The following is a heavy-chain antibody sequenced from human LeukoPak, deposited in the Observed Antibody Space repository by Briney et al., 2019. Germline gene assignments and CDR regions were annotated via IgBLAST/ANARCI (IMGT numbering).Heavy chain of an antibody. CDR1: VGSFSGYF. CDR2: INHSGST. Sequence: SEALSLTCAVYVGSFSGYFWSWIRQPPGRGVEWMGEINHSGSTNHNPSLQRRVTISVDTSKNQFSLKLSSVTAADTAVSYCAGRGYYDSSGYYSVDYWGQGTLVTVSS. D-gene: IGHD3-22*01. J-gene: IGHJ4*02. CDR3: AGRGYYDSSGYYSVDY. V-gene: IGHV4-34*01.